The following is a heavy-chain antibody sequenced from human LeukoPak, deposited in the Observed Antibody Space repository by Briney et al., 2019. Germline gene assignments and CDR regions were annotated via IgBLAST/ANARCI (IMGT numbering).Heavy chain of an antibody. J-gene: IGHJ3*02. V-gene: IGHV4-34*01. CDR3: ARLRPLYSSSWYTVLDAFDI. CDR1: GGSFSGYY. Sequence: SETLSLTCAVYGGSFSGYYWSWIRQPPGKGLEWIGEINHSGSTNYNPSLKSRVTISVDTSKNQFSLKLSSVTAADTAVYYCARLRPLYSSSWYTVLDAFDIWGQGTMVTVSS. CDR2: INHSGST. D-gene: IGHD6-13*01.